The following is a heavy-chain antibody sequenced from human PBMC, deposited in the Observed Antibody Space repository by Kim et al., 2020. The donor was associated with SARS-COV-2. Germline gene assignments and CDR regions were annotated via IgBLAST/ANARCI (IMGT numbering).Heavy chain of an antibody. Sequence: ADSVKGRLTISRDNSKNSLYLQMNSLRAEDTALYYCARKGWGSGSYAIDYWGQGTLVTVSS. D-gene: IGHD3-10*01. CDR3: ARKGWGSGSYAIDY. J-gene: IGHJ4*02. V-gene: IGHV3-11*06.